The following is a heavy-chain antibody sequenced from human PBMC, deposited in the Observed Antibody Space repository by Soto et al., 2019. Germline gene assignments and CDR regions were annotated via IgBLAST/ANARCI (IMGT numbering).Heavy chain of an antibody. CDR2: ISYSGST. D-gene: IGHD3-22*01. Sequence: QVQLQESGPGLVKPSETLSLTCTVSGGSVSSGGSYWSWIRQPPGKGLEWIGYISYSGSTNYNPSLKSRVTMSVDTSKNHLSLKLSSVTAADTAVYYCARDYFNSSRHYYFDLWGQATLVTVSS. J-gene: IGHJ4*02. CDR3: ARDYFNSSRHYYFDL. CDR1: GGSVSSGGSY. V-gene: IGHV4-61*08.